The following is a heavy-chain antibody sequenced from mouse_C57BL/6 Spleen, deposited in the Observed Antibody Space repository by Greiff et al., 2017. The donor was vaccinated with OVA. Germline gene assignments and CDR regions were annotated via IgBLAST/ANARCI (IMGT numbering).Heavy chain of an antibody. CDR3: ARVPLLGFAY. D-gene: IGHD2-10*01. J-gene: IGHJ3*01. CDR1: GYSFTSGYY. CDR2: ISYDGSN. Sequence: ESGPGLVKPSQSLSLTCSVTGYSFTSGYYWNWIRQFPGNKLEWMGYISYDGSNNYNPSLKNRISITRDTSKNQFFLKLNSVTTEDTATYYCARVPLLGFAYWGQGTLVTVSA. V-gene: IGHV3-6*01.